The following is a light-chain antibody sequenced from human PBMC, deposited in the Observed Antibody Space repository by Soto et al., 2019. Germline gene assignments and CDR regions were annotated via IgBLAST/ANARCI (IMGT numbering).Light chain of an antibody. CDR3: QHYNSYSEA. CDR1: QSISNW. V-gene: IGKV1-5*03. Sequence: DIQMTQSPSTLPASVGDRVTITCRASQSISNWLAWYQQKPGKAPKLLIYKASTLKSGVPSRFRGSGSGTEFTLTISSLQHDDFATYYCQHYNSYSEAFGQGTKVDIK. CDR2: KAS. J-gene: IGKJ1*01.